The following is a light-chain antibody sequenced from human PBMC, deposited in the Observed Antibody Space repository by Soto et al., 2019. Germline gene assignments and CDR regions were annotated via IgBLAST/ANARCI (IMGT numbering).Light chain of an antibody. V-gene: IGKV3-15*01. CDR3: QQYNNWRLT. Sequence: EIVMTQSPATLSVSAGEIATLSFRASQSANNNLAWYQQKPGQAPRLLLYDASTRATGIPARFSGSGSGTDFKLTISRLQSPDFAVYYGQQYNNWRLTFGGGTQV. CDR1: QSANNN. CDR2: DAS. J-gene: IGKJ4*01.